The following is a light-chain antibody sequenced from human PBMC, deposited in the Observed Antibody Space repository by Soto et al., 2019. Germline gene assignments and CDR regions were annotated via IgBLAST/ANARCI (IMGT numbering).Light chain of an antibody. Sequence: DFLMTQSPVSLAVSLGERATINCKSSQSVLYNSNNQNYLAWYQQKPGQPPKLLIYWASIRESGVPDRFSGSGSGTDFTLTISSLQSEDVAVYYCQQYFNTPLTFGGGTKVDIK. V-gene: IGKV4-1*01. CDR2: WAS. CDR1: QSVLYNSNNQNY. CDR3: QQYFNTPLT. J-gene: IGKJ4*01.